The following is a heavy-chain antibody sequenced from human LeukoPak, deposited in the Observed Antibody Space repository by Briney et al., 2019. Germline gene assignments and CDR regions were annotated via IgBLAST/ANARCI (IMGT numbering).Heavy chain of an antibody. D-gene: IGHD4-11*01. CDR2: INHSGST. CDR3: ARGGVYRNWFDP. J-gene: IGHJ5*02. CDR1: GVSFKSYH. V-gene: IGHV4-34*01. Sequence: SETLSLTCAVEGVSFKSYHWSWIRQPPGKGLEWIGEINHSGSTNYNPSLKSRVTISVDTSKNQFSLKLSSVTAADTAVYYCARGGVYRNWFDPWGQGTLVTVSS.